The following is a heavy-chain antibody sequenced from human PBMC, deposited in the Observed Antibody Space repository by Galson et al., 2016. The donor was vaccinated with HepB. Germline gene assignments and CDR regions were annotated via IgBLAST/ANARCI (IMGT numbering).Heavy chain of an antibody. J-gene: IGHJ6*02. CDR2: IRSTGGNT. CDR3: ARDERWPRGMDV. D-gene: IGHD6-19*01. Sequence: SLRLSCAASGFTFNDYAMHWVRQAPGKGLEYVSAIRSTGGNTYYADSVKGRFTISRDNAKNSLFLQMNSLRAEDTAVYYCARDERWPRGMDVWGQGTTVTVSS. V-gene: IGHV3-64*04. CDR1: GFTFNDYA.